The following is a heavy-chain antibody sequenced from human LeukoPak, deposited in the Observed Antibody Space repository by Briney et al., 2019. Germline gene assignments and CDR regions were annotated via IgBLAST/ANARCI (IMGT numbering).Heavy chain of an antibody. Sequence: GASVKVSCKASGYTFTGYYMHWVRQAPGQGLEWMGWINPNSGGTNYAQKFQGRVTMTRDTSISTAYMELKWLTSDDTAMYFCARDGVAGPSDAFDLWGQGTMVTVSS. V-gene: IGHV1-2*02. CDR1: GYTFTGYY. D-gene: IGHD6-19*01. J-gene: IGHJ3*01. CDR2: INPNSGGT. CDR3: ARDGVAGPSDAFDL.